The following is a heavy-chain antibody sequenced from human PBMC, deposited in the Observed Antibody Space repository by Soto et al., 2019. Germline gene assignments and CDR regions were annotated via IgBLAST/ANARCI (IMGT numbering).Heavy chain of an antibody. CDR2: IWYDGSNK. J-gene: IGHJ6*02. CDR3: AREANKDYGMDV. Sequence: TGGSLRLSCAASGFTFSSYGMHWVRQAPGKGLEWVAVIWYDGSNKYYADSVKGRFTISRDNSKNTLYLQMNSLRAEDTAVYYCAREANKDYGMDVWGQGTTVTVSS. CDR1: GFTFSSYG. V-gene: IGHV3-33*01.